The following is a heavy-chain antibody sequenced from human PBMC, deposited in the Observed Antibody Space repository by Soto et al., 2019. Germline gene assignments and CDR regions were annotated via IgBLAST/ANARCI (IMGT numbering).Heavy chain of an antibody. CDR3: ARGAYYYDSSGLSY. CDR2: ISSSSSTI. Sequence: EVQLVESGGGLVQPGGSLRLSCAASGFTFSSYSMNWVRRAPGKGLEWVSYISSSSSTIYYADSVKGRFTISRDNAKNSLYLQMNSLRAEDTAVYYCARGAYYYDSSGLSYWGQGTLVTVSS. CDR1: GFTFSSYS. D-gene: IGHD3-22*01. J-gene: IGHJ4*02. V-gene: IGHV3-48*01.